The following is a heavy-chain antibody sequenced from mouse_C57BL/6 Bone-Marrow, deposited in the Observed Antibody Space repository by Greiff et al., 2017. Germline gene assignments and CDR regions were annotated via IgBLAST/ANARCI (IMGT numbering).Heavy chain of an antibody. J-gene: IGHJ1*03. Sequence: VQLQQSGPELARPWASVKISCQAFYTFSRRVHFAIRDTNYWMQWVKQRPGQGLEWIGAIYPGNGDTSYNQKFKGKATLTADKSSSTAYMQLSSLTSEDSAVDYCASHYYGSSYWYFDVWGTGTTVTVSS. D-gene: IGHD1-1*01. CDR2: GQGLEWIG. V-gene: IGHV1-87*01. CDR1: YTFSRRVH. CDR3: SEDSAVDYCASHYYGSSYWYFDV.